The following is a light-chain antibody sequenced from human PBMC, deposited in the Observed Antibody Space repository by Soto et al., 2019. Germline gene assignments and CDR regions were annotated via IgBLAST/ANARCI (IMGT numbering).Light chain of an antibody. Sequence: EIVLTQSPGTLSLSPGERATLSCRASQSVSSSYSAWYQQKPGQAPRLLIYGTSSRATGIPDRFSGSGSGTDFSLTISRLEPDDFAVYYCHQYGGSPTWTFGQGTKVEIK. V-gene: IGKV3-20*01. CDR2: GTS. CDR1: QSVSSSY. J-gene: IGKJ1*01. CDR3: HQYGGSPTWT.